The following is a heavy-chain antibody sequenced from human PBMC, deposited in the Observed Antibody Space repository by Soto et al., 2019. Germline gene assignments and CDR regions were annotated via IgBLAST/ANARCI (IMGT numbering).Heavy chain of an antibody. V-gene: IGHV1-3*01. CDR1: GYTFTSYA. CDR2: INAGNGNT. D-gene: IGHD1-26*01. CDR3: ARGGSLYWYFDL. Sequence: GASVKVSCKTSGYTFTSYALHWVRQAPGQRLEWMGWINAGNGNTKYSQKFQGRVIITRDTSASTAYMELSSLRSEDTAVYYCARGGSLYWYFDLWGRGTLVTVSS. J-gene: IGHJ2*01.